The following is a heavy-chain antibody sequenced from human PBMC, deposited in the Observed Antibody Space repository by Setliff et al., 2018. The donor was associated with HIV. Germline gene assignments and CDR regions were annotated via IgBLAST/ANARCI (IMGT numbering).Heavy chain of an antibody. D-gene: IGHD7-27*01. Sequence: PSETLSLTCAVSGGSISSGTWWSWVRQPPGKGLEWIGEIYHNGNTNYSPSLRSRVSISEDKSKNQFSLKLRSVTAADTAMYYCARHAKLGIGGNDVFDIWGQGTMVTVSS. CDR1: GGSISSGTW. CDR2: IYHNGNT. CDR3: ARHAKLGIGGNDVFDI. J-gene: IGHJ3*02. V-gene: IGHV4-4*02.